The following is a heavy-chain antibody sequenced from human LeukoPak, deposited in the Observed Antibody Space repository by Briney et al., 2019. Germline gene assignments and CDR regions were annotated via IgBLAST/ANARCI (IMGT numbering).Heavy chain of an antibody. CDR3: ATNYYDDYIPDS. D-gene: IGHD4-17*01. CDR1: TFTFSQIW. CDR2: LQSKNDGGKT. Sequence: GVSLTRSAAASTFTFSQIWMIWVPHGPGLELMGVGQLQSKNDGGKTDSAAPEKRRFTNSSDDSKSTLYLQMNSLKADDTAVYFWATNYYDDYIPDSWGQGTLVTVSS. J-gene: IGHJ4*02. V-gene: IGHV3-15*01.